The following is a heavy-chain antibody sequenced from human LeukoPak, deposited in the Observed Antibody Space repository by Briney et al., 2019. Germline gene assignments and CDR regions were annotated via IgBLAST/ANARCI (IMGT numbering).Heavy chain of an antibody. CDR3: ATNPGITMVRGVRFDY. V-gene: IGHV1-69*04. D-gene: IGHD3-10*01. Sequence: GASVKVSCKASVGTFSSYAISWVRQAPGQGLEWRGRVIPILGIANYAQKFQGRVTITADKSTSTAYMELSSLRSEDTAVYYCATNPGITMVRGVRFDYWGQGTLVTVSS. J-gene: IGHJ4*02. CDR1: VGTFSSYA. CDR2: VIPILGIA.